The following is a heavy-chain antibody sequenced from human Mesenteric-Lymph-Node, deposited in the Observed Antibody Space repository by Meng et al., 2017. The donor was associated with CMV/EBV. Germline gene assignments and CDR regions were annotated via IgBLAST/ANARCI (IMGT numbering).Heavy chain of an antibody. CDR3: ARDQGSGSSNGDGFDY. V-gene: IGHV3-13*01. J-gene: IGHJ4*02. CDR2: IGTAGDT. Sequence: GESLKISCAASGFTFSSYDMHWVRQATGKGLEWVSAIGTAGDTYYPGSVKGRFTISRDNAKNSLYLQMNSLRAEDTAVYYCARDQGSGSSNGDGFDYWGQGTLVTVSS. CDR1: GFTFSSYD. D-gene: IGHD1-26*01.